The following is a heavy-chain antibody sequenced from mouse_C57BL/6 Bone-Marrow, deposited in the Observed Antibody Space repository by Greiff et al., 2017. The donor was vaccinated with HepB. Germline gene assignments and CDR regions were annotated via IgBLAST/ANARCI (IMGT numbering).Heavy chain of an antibody. Sequence: DVKLVESGGGLVKPGGSLKLSCAASGFTFSSYAMSWVRQTPEKRLEWVATISDGGSYTYYPDNVKGRFTISRDNAKNNLYLQMSHLKSEDTAMYYCARDQELGFAYWGQGTLVTVSA. V-gene: IGHV5-4*01. CDR2: ISDGGSYT. J-gene: IGHJ3*01. D-gene: IGHD4-1*01. CDR3: ARDQELGFAY. CDR1: GFTFSSYA.